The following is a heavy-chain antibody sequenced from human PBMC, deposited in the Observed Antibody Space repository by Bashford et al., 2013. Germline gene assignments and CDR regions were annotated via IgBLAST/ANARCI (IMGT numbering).Heavy chain of an antibody. V-gene: IGHV1-2*02. CDR2: INPNPNSGAT. J-gene: IGHJ4*02. D-gene: IGHD2-21*01. Sequence: ASVKVSCKASGYTFSDYYLHWVRQAPGQGLEWMGWINPNPNSGATKYAEMFQGRLTMTWDTSIRFVYMELSRLTSDDTAVYFCARALRGGDDTSYSPYDYWGQGTLVTVSS. CDR1: GYTFSDYY. CDR3: ARALRGGDDTSYSPYDY.